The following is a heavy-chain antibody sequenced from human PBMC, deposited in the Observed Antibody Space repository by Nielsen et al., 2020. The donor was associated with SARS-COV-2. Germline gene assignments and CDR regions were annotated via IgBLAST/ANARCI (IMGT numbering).Heavy chain of an antibody. CDR2: INHSGGT. CDR1: GGSFSGYY. Sequence: SETLSLTCAVYGGSFSGYYWSWIRQPPGKGLEWIGEINHSGGTNYNPSLKSRVTISVDTSKNQFSLKLSSVTAADTAVYYCARQTGMGLLDVWGQGTTVTVSS. V-gene: IGHV4-34*01. J-gene: IGHJ6*02. D-gene: IGHD1-7*01. CDR3: ARQTGMGLLDV.